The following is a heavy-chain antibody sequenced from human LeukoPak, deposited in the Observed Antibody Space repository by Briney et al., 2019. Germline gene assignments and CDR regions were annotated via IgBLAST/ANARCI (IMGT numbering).Heavy chain of an antibody. J-gene: IGHJ4*02. CDR2: IRSKAYGGTT. V-gene: IGHV3-49*04. D-gene: IGHD5-12*01. CDR1: GFTFGDYA. Sequence: GRSLRLSCTASGFTFGDYAMSWVRQAPGKGLEWVGFIRSKAYGGTTEYAASVKGRFTISRDDSKSIAYLQMNSLKTEDTAVYYCTRDGYNXPSDYWGQGTLVTVSS. CDR3: TRDGYNXPSDY.